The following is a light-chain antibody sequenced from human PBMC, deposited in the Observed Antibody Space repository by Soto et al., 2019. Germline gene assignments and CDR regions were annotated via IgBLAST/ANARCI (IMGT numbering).Light chain of an antibody. CDR3: QQYNSYRRT. V-gene: IGKV1-5*03. CDR2: KAS. Sequence: DIQMTQSPSTLSASVGDRVTITCRASQSISSWLAWYQQKPGKAPKLLIYKASSLESGVPSRFSGSGSETEFTITISSLQPDDFATYYCQQYNSYRRTFGQGTKVEIK. J-gene: IGKJ1*01. CDR1: QSISSW.